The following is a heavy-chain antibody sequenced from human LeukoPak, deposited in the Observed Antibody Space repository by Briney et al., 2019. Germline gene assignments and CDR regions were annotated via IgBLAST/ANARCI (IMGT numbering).Heavy chain of an antibody. CDR2: TIPIFGTA. V-gene: IGHV1-69*06. D-gene: IGHD3-9*01. CDR3: ARGTSSNYDILTGYYNVRQDAFDI. Sequence: SVKVSCKASGGTFSSYAISWVRQAPGQGLEWMGGTIPIFGTANYAQKFQGRVTITADKSTSTAYMELSSLRSEDTAVYYCARGTSSNYDILTGYYNVRQDAFDIWGQGTMVTVSS. CDR1: GGTFSSYA. J-gene: IGHJ3*02.